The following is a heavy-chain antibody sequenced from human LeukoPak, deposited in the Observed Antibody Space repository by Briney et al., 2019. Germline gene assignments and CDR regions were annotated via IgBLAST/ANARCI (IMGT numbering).Heavy chain of an antibody. CDR3: ASYPRNIPTPPFDY. CDR2: INPNNGDT. V-gene: IGHV1-2*02. J-gene: IGHJ4*02. Sequence: ASVKVSCKTSGYIFTAQFMHWVRQAPGQGLEWMGWINPNNGDTKYAQTFLGGVTMTRDTSTSTAYMELSSLRSDDTAVYFCASYPRNIPTPPFDYWGQGTLVTVSS. CDR1: GYIFTAQF. D-gene: IGHD2-21*01.